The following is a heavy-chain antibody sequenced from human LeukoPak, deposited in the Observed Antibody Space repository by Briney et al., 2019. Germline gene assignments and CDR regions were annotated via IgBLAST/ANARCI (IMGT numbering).Heavy chain of an antibody. J-gene: IGHJ4*02. D-gene: IGHD3-22*01. V-gene: IGHV3-73*01. CDR3: TRRPNYYDSSGPEGY. CDR2: IRSKAYSYAT. CDR1: GFTFSGSA. Sequence: PGGSLRLSCAASGFTFSGSAMHWVRQASGKGLEWVGRIRSKAYSYATAYAASVKGRFTISRDDSKNTAYLQMNSLKTEDTAVYYCTRRPNYYDSSGPEGYWGQGTLVTVSS.